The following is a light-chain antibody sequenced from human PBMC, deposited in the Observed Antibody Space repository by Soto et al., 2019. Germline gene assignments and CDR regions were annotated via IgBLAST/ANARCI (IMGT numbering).Light chain of an antibody. CDR2: ATS. V-gene: IGKV1-27*01. J-gene: IGKJ4*01. Sequence: DVQMTQSPSSLSAFVGDRDTITCRASQGIAPYLAWVQQKPGKVPKLLIYATSTLQSGVPSRFSGSGSGTDFTLTITSQQPEDVATYYCQKYNSAPLTFGGETKVEIK. CDR1: QGIAPY. CDR3: QKYNSAPLT.